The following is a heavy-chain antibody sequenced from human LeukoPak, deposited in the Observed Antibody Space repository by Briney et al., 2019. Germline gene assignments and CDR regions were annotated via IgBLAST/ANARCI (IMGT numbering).Heavy chain of an antibody. CDR2: IHYGGNT. D-gene: IGHD2-21*01. CDR1: GASLSKFY. Sequence: SETLSLTCTVSGASLSKFYWSWIRQPPGKGLEWIGYIHYGGNTRYDPSLESRVSMSVDTSKNQFSLMLRSVTAADTAVYYCARNYCGGGCYTDYWGQGTLVTVSS. V-gene: IGHV4-59*01. J-gene: IGHJ4*02. CDR3: ARNYCGGGCYTDY.